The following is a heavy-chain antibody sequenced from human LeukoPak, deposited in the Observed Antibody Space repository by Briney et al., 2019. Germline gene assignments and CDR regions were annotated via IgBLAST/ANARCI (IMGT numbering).Heavy chain of an antibody. Sequence: GGSLRLSCAASGFTVSSNYMSWVRQAPGKGLEWVSVIYSGGSTYYADSVKGRFTISRDNSKNTLYLQMNSLRADDTAVYYCAKAPDVAVAGTNFQHWGQGTLVTVSS. V-gene: IGHV3-53*01. CDR3: AKAPDVAVAGTNFQH. CDR2: IYSGGST. CDR1: GFTVSSNY. J-gene: IGHJ1*01. D-gene: IGHD6-19*01.